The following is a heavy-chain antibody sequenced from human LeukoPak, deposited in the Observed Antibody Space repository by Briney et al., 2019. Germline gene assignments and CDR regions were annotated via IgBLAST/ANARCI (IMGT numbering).Heavy chain of an antibody. V-gene: IGHV3-66*01. J-gene: IGHJ5*02. D-gene: IGHD1-7*01. CDR3: ARDSNFDWFDP. CDR1: SFTISNNF. CDR2: IYVGGDT. Sequence: PGRSLRLSCTTSSFTISNNFMSWFRQAPGKGLEWVSVIYVGGDTYYADSVKGRFTISRDNSKNTLYLQMNSLRAEDTAVYYCARDSNFDWFDPWGQGTLVTVSS.